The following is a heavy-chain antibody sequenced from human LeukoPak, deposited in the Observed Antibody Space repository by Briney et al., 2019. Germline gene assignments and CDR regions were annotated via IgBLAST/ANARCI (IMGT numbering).Heavy chain of an antibody. V-gene: IGHV3-30*03. CDR2: ISYDGSNK. Sequence: GGSLRLSCAASGFTFSSYGMHWVRQAPGKGLEWVAVISYDGSNKYYADSVKGRFTISRDNSKNTLYLRMNSLRAEDTAVYYCATKTGTTDFDYWGQGTLVAVSS. D-gene: IGHD1-7*01. J-gene: IGHJ4*02. CDR3: ATKTGTTDFDY. CDR1: GFTFSSYG.